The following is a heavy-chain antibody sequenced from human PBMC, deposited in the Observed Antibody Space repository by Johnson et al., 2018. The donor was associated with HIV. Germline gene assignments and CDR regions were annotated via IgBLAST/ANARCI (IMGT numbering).Heavy chain of an antibody. J-gene: IGHJ3*02. V-gene: IGHV3-15*01. D-gene: IGHD3-16*02. CDR2: IRSKSAGGTI. Sequence: VQLVESGGGVVQPGRSLRLSCAASGFNFSNLWFNWVRQAPGKGLEWVGRIRSKSAGGTIEYAAPVKGRFTISRDDSRDTLYLQMNSLKTEDTAVYYCSTDHPTAPLIIMNAFDIWGQGTIVTVSS. CDR1: GFNFSNLW. CDR3: STDHPTAPLIIMNAFDI.